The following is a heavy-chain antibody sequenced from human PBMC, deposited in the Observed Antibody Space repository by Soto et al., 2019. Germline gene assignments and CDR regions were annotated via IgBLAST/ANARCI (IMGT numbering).Heavy chain of an antibody. J-gene: IGHJ6*03. CDR3: AGFWSGYHIIGINYYYMDV. Sequence: PSETLSLTCTVSGGSISSGDYYWSWIRQPPGKGLEWIGYIYYSGSTYYNPSLKSRVTISVDTSKNQFSLKLSSVTAADTAVYYCAGFWSGYHIIGINYYYMDVWGKGTTVTVSS. V-gene: IGHV4-30-4*01. CDR2: IYYSGST. D-gene: IGHD3-3*01. CDR1: GGSISSGDYY.